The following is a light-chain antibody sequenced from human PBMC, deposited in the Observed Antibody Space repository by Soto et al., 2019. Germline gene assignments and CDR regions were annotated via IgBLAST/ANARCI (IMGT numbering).Light chain of an antibody. CDR1: SSNIGAGYE. V-gene: IGLV1-40*01. CDR3: QSYDSSLSALYV. CDR2: GNN. Sequence: QSVLTQPPSVSGAPGQRVTISCTGSSSNIGAGYEVHWYQQLPGAAPKLLIYGNNNRPSGVPDRFSGSKSGTSAFLAITGLQAEDEADYYCQSYDSSLSALYVFGTGTKVTVL. J-gene: IGLJ1*01.